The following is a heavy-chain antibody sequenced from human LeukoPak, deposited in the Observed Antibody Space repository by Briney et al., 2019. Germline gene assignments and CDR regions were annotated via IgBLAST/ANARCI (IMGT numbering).Heavy chain of an antibody. CDR3: ARDLSSTSNWELDS. Sequence: ASVKVSCKSSGYTFSDYYIHWVRQAPGQGLEWMGRINPKNGDTYYEQSFQGRVTMTRDASISTAYMEVSGLRSVDTAVYYCARDLSSTSNWELDSWGQGILVTVSS. D-gene: IGHD7-27*01. CDR1: GYTFSDYY. V-gene: IGHV1-2*06. J-gene: IGHJ4*02. CDR2: INPKNGDT.